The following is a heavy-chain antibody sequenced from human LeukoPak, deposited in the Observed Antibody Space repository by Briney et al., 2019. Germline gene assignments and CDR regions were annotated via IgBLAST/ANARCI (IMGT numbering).Heavy chain of an antibody. Sequence: GGSLRLSCAASGFTVSSNYMSWVRQAPGKGLEWVSVIYSGGSTYYADSVKGRFTISRDNSKNTLYLQMNGLRAEDTAVYYCARELQQTGTFGYWGQGTLVTVSS. J-gene: IGHJ4*02. D-gene: IGHD1-1*01. CDR3: ARELQQTGTFGY. V-gene: IGHV3-66*01. CDR2: IYSGGST. CDR1: GFTVSSNY.